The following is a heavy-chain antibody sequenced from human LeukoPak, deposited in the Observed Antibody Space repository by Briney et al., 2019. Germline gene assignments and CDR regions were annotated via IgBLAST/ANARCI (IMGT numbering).Heavy chain of an antibody. Sequence: PGGSLRLSCAASGFTFDDYGMSWVRQAPGKGLEWGSGIKWNGGSAGYADSVKGRFTISRDNAKNSMYLQMNSLRAEDTAVYYCANQKPGIAVAGTEYYFDYWGQGTLVTVSS. CDR2: IKWNGGSA. CDR3: ANQKPGIAVAGTEYYFDY. CDR1: GFTFDDYG. D-gene: IGHD6-19*01. J-gene: IGHJ4*02. V-gene: IGHV3-20*04.